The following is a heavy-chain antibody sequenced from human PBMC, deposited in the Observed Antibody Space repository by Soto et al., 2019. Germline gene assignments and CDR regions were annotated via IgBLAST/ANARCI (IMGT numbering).Heavy chain of an antibody. D-gene: IGHD6-6*01. V-gene: IGHV2-5*02. CDR2: IYWDDDK. J-gene: IGHJ4*02. CDR1: GFSLSTSGVG. Sequence: QITLKEFGPTLVKPTQTLTLTCTFSGFSLSTSGVGVGWIRQPPGKALEWLALIYWDDDKRYSPSLKSRLTITKDTSKNQVVLTMTNMDPVDTATYYCAHFSEYSSSGGRIGYWGQGTLVTVSS. CDR3: AHFSEYSSSGGRIGY.